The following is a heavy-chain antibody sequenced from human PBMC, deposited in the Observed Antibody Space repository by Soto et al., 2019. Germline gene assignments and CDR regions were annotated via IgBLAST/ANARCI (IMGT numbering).Heavy chain of an antibody. D-gene: IGHD6-13*01. V-gene: IGHV3-30*18. J-gene: IGHJ4*02. CDR3: AKDRGYYSSSWPSY. CDR1: GSNFSNYG. CDR2: ISYHGTYD. Sequence: QGQLVESGGGVVQPGRSLRLSCAASGSNFSNYGIHWVRQVPGKGLEWVAVISYHGTYDNSTDSVRGRFTISRDNSNNTVYLQMNSLRAEDTAVYYCAKDRGYYSSSWPSYCGQGTLVTVSS.